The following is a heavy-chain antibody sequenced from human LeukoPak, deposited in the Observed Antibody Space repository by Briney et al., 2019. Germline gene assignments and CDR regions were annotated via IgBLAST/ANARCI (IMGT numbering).Heavy chain of an antibody. CDR1: GFTFDDYA. Sequence: GGSLRLSCAASGFTFDDYAMHWVRQAPGKGLEWDSGISWNSGSIGYADSVKGRFTISRDNAKNSLYLQMNSLRAEDTALYYCAKDMGIDPWGQGTLVTVSS. CDR2: ISWNSGSI. J-gene: IGHJ5*02. CDR3: AKDMGIDP. V-gene: IGHV3-9*01. D-gene: IGHD7-27*01.